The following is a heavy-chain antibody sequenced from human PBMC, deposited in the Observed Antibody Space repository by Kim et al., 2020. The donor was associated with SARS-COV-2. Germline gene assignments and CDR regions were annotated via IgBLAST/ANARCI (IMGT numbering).Heavy chain of an antibody. V-gene: IGHV3-33*08. CDR3: ARWFGDRVYVVDA. CDR2: TWGGGSRT. J-gene: IGHJ6*02. Sequence: GGSLRLSCAASGFTFSNYGMHWVRQAPGKGLEWVAATWGGGSRTYYADSVRGRFTISKDNSKNTLYLQMNSLRAEDTAVYYCARWFGDRVYVVDAWGQGTTVSVSS. CDR1: GFTFSNYG. D-gene: IGHD3-10*01.